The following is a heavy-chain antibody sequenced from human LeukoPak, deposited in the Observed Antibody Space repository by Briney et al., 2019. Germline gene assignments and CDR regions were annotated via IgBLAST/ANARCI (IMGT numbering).Heavy chain of an antibody. J-gene: IGHJ6*03. CDR1: GGSISSFY. CDR3: ATMIRGRYYYYYMDV. CDR2: IFYSGST. Sequence: SETLSLTCTVSGGSISSFYWNWIRQPPGKGLEWIGYIFYSGSTTYNPSLKSRVTISVDTSKNQFSLKLSSVTAADTAVYYCATMIRGRYYYYYMDVWGKGTTVTISS. V-gene: IGHV4-59*01. D-gene: IGHD3-10*01.